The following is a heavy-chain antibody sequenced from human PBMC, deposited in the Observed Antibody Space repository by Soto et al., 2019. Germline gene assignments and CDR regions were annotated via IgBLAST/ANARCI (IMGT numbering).Heavy chain of an antibody. CDR3: ARDRGAYGMDV. Sequence: QVQLVQSGAEVKKPGASVKVSCTSSGYTFTGYGIRWVRQATGQGLAWMGWISDYTGNTNYAQMLQGRVTMTPDTSTSTAYMELRSLRSDDTAVYYCARDRGAYGMDVWGQGTTVTVSS. D-gene: IGHD4-17*01. CDR2: ISDYTGNT. V-gene: IGHV1-18*01. J-gene: IGHJ6*02. CDR1: GYTFTGYG.